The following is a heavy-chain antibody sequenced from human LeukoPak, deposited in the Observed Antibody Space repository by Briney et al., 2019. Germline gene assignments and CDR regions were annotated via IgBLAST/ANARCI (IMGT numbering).Heavy chain of an antibody. D-gene: IGHD6-13*01. CDR3: ARSSSWYERTFDY. CDR1: GGSFSGYY. J-gene: IGHJ4*02. CDR2: INHSGST. V-gene: IGHV4-34*01. Sequence: SETLSLTCAVYGGSFSGYYWSWIRQPPGKGLEWIGEINHSGSTNYNPSLKSRVTISVDTSKNQFSLKPSSVTAADTAVYYCARSSSWYERTFDYWGQGTLVTVSS.